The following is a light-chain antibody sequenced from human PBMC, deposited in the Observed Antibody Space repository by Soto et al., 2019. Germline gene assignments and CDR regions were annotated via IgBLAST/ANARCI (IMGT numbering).Light chain of an antibody. V-gene: IGKV3-20*01. J-gene: IGKJ1*01. CDR2: GAS. CDR3: EQYDSSPRT. Sequence: EIVLTQSPGTLSLSPGERATLSCRASQSVSTRSLAWYQQKPGQAPRLLISGASSRAADIPDRFSGSGSGTDFTLTINRLEPEDFAVNYCEQYDSSPRTFGQGTKVDIK. CDR1: QSVSTRS.